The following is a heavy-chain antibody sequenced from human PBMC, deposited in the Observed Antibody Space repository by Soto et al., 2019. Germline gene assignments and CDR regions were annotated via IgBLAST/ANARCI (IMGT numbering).Heavy chain of an antibody. CDR1: GYTFTSYG. D-gene: IGHD2-15*01. J-gene: IGHJ4*02. V-gene: IGHV1-18*01. Sequence: QVQLVQSGAEVKKPGASVKVSCKASGYTFTSYGISWVRQAPGQGLEGMGWISAYNGNTNYAQKLQGRVTMTTDTSTSTAYMELRSLRSDDTAVYYCARDSNCSGGSCYSTVADYWGQGTLVTVSS. CDR3: ARDSNCSGGSCYSTVADY. CDR2: ISAYNGNT.